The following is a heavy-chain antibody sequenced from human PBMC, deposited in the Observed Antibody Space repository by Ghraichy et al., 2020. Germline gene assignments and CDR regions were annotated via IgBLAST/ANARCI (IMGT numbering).Heavy chain of an antibody. J-gene: IGHJ6*02. CDR3: ARVRILGGYYYYGMDV. V-gene: IGHV3-7*01. CDR1: GFTFSSYW. Sequence: GGSPRLSCAASGFTFSSYWMSWVRQAPGKGLEWVANIKQDGSEKYYVDSVKGRFTISRDNAKNSLYLQMNSLRAEDTAVYYCARVRILGGYYYYGMDVWGQGTTVTVSS. D-gene: IGHD2/OR15-2a*01. CDR2: IKQDGSEK.